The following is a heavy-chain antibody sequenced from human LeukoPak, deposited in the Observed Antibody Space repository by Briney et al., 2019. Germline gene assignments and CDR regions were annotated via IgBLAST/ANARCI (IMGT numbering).Heavy chain of an antibody. Sequence: GGSPRLSCAASGFTFSSYWMSWVRQAPGKGLEWVANINKDGGEKYYVDSVKGRFTISRDNAKNSLYLQMNSLRAEDTAVYYCARVPSDMRGDYWGQGTLVTVSS. CDR3: ARVPSDMRGDY. D-gene: IGHD2-15*01. CDR1: GFTFSSYW. J-gene: IGHJ4*02. V-gene: IGHV3-7*01. CDR2: INKDGGEK.